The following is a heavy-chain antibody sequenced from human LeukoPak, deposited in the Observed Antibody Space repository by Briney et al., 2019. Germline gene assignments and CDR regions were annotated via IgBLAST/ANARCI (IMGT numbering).Heavy chain of an antibody. CDR3: ARRAGAYSHPYDY. J-gene: IGHJ4*02. CDR1: GFTVSSNS. V-gene: IGHV3-53*01. D-gene: IGHD4/OR15-4a*01. Sequence: GGSLRLSCTVSGFTVSSNSMSWVRQAPGKGLERVSFIYSDNTHYSDSVKGRFTISRDNSKNTLYLQMNSLRAEDTAVYYCARRAGAYSHPYDYWGQGTLDTVSS. CDR2: IYSDNT.